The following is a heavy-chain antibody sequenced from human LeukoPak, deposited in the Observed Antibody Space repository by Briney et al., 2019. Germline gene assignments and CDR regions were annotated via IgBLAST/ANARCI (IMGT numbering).Heavy chain of an antibody. J-gene: IGHJ4*02. V-gene: IGHV3-23*01. Sequence: GRSLRLSCAASGFTFSSSGMSWVRQAPGKGLEWVSTISGSGATTYYADSVKGRFTISRDNSKNTLYLQMNSLRAEDTALYYCAKRAPYYFDYWGQGTLVPVSS. CDR1: GFTFSSSG. CDR3: AKRAPYYFDY. CDR2: ISGSGATT.